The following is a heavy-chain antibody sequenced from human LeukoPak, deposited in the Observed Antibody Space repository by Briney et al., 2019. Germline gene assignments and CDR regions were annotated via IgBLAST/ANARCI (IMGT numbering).Heavy chain of an antibody. J-gene: IGHJ5*02. CDR3: ARASAYCGGDCCPLVA. Sequence: PGGSLRLSCAASGFTFSSYWMHWVRQAPGKGLVWVSRINSDGSSTSYADSVKGRFTIPRDNAKNTLYLQMNSLRAEDTAVYYCARASAYCGGDCCPLVAWGQGTLVTVSS. D-gene: IGHD2-21*02. V-gene: IGHV3-74*01. CDR2: INSDGSST. CDR1: GFTFSSYW.